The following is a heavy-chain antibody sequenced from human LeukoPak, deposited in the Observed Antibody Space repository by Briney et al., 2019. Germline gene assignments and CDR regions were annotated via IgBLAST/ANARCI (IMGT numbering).Heavy chain of an antibody. CDR1: GFTFGDYA. V-gene: IGHV3-49*04. CDR2: IRSKAYGGTT. CDR3: TRSEEDYYDSSGYQRYYFDY. Sequence: GGSLRLSCTASGFTFGDYAMSWVRQAPGKGLEWVGFIRSKAYGGTTEYAASAKGRFTISRDDSKSIAYLQMNSLKTEDTAVYYCTRSEEDYYDSSGYQRYYFDYWGQGTLVTVSS. D-gene: IGHD3-22*01. J-gene: IGHJ4*02.